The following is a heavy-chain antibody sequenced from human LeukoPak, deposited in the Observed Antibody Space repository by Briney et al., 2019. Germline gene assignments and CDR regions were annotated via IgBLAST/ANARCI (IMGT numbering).Heavy chain of an antibody. Sequence: PSQTLSLTCGVSGASISTGDYYWTWIRQHPGKGLEWIGYIFYSGSTYYNPSLKSRLSISMDTSKIQFSLKLNSVTAADTAFYYCARQGNGWFFVDSWGQGTLVTVSS. CDR3: ARQGNGWFFVDS. CDR1: GASISTGDYY. D-gene: IGHD6-19*01. V-gene: IGHV4-31*11. CDR2: IFYSGST. J-gene: IGHJ4*02.